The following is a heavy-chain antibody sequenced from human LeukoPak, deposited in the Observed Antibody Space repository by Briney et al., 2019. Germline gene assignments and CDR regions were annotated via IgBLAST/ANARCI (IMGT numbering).Heavy chain of an antibody. J-gene: IGHJ4*02. CDR1: GFTFSSYS. D-gene: IGHD2-2*01. V-gene: IGHV3-21*01. CDR2: ISSSSSYI. Sequence: GGSLRLSCAASGFTFSSYSIDWVRQAPGKGLEWVSSISSSSSYIYYADSVKGRFTISRDNAKNSLYLQMNSLRAGETAVYYCAGGKQREYQLPRGDYWGQGTLVTVSS. CDR3: AGGKQREYQLPRGDY.